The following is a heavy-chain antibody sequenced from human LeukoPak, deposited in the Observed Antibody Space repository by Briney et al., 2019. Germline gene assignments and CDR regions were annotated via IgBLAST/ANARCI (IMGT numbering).Heavy chain of an antibody. V-gene: IGHV4-59*12. J-gene: IGHJ4*02. Sequence: PSETLSLTCTVSGGSISSYYWSWIRQPPGKGLEWIGEIYHSGSTNYNPSLKSRVTISVDKSKNQFSLKLSSVTAADTAVYYCARDVGALGYYFDYWGQGTLVTVSS. D-gene: IGHD2-15*01. CDR1: GGSISSYY. CDR3: ARDVGALGYYFDY. CDR2: IYHSGST.